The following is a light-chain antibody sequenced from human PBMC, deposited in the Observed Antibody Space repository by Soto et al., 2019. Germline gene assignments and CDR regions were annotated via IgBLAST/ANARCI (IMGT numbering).Light chain of an antibody. CDR1: SSNIGSNT. Sequence: QSVLTQPPSASGTPGQRVTISCPGSSSNIGSNTVNWYQQLPGTAPKLLIYSNNQRPSGVPDRFSGSKSGTSASLAISGLXSEDEAAYYCAAWDDSLNGYVFGTGTKVTVL. J-gene: IGLJ1*01. V-gene: IGLV1-44*01. CDR2: SNN. CDR3: AAWDDSLNGYV.